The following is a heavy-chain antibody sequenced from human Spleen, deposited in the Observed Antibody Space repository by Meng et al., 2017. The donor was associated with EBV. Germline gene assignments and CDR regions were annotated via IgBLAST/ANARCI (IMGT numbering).Heavy chain of an antibody. CDR1: GDNGSNSSVA. CDR3: ARGQSSKRAIDH. Sequence: QVQLQQSGPGLVKPSQTLSLTCAISGDNGSNSSVAWNWIRQSPSRGLEWLSRTYYRSKWNNDYAISVRSRITVNADTSKNQISLHLTSVTPEDAAVYFCARGQSSKRAIDHWGQGTLVTVSS. V-gene: IGHV6-1*01. J-gene: IGHJ5*02. CDR2: TYYRSKWNN. D-gene: IGHD1-26*01.